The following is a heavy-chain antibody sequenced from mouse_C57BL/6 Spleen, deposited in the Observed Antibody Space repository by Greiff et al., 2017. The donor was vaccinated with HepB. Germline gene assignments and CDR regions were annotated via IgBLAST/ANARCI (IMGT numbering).Heavy chain of an antibody. Sequence: QVHVKQSGAELVKPGASVKLSCKASGYTFTEYTIHWVKQRSGQGLEWIGWFYPGSGSIKYNEKFKDKATLTADKSSSTVYMEHSRLTAEDSAVYFCARHEVPNFAHYYGSSYEGYFDVWGTGTTVTVSS. CDR1: GYTFTEYT. V-gene: IGHV1-62-2*01. CDR2: FYPGSGSI. CDR3: ARHEVPNFAHYYGSSYEGYFDV. D-gene: IGHD1-1*01. J-gene: IGHJ1*03.